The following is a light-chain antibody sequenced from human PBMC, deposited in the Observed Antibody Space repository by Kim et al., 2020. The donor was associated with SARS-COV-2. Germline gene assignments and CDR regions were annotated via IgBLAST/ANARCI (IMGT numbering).Light chain of an antibody. V-gene: IGKV1-5*01. CDR1: QTISTW. Sequence: SAPVGDRVTIPCRASQTISTWLAWYQQKPGKPPNALISDASSLESGVPSRFSGSGSGTEFTLTISSLQPDDFATYYCQEYNSDFTFGPGTKVDIK. J-gene: IGKJ3*01. CDR2: DAS. CDR3: QEYNSDFT.